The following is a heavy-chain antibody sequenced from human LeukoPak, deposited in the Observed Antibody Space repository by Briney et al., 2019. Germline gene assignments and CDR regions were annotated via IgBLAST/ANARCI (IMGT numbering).Heavy chain of an antibody. Sequence: GGSLRLSCAASGFTFSNAWMSWVRQAPGKGLEWVSAISGSGGSTYYADSVKGRFTISRDNSKNTLYLQMNSLRAEDTAVYYCAKARSDYDFWSGSTSDYGMDVWGQGTTVTVSS. D-gene: IGHD3-3*01. CDR2: ISGSGGST. CDR1: GFTFSNAW. V-gene: IGHV3-23*01. J-gene: IGHJ6*02. CDR3: AKARSDYDFWSGSTSDYGMDV.